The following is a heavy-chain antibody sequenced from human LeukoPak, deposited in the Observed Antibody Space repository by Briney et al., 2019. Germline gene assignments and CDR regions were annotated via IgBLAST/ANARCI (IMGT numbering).Heavy chain of an antibody. CDR1: GFTFSSYS. CDR2: ISSSSSYI. CDR3: AREIAEGFDY. Sequence: KPGGSLRLSCAASGFTFSSYSMNWVRQAPGKGLEWVSSISSSSSYIYYADSVKGRFTISRDNPKNSLYLQMSSLRAEDTAVYYCAREIAEGFDYWGQGTLVTVSS. V-gene: IGHV3-21*01. J-gene: IGHJ4*02.